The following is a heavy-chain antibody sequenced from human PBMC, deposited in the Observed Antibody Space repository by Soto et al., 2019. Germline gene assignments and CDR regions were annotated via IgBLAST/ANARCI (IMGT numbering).Heavy chain of an antibody. V-gene: IGHV1-69*04. Sequence: ASVKVSCKASGGTFSSYTISWVRQAPGQGLEWMGRIIPILGIANYAQKFQGRVTITADKSTSTAYMELSSLRSEDTAVYYCARDSTTLGYCSGGSCYGPGGYYYMDVWGKGTTVTVSS. CDR2: IIPILGIA. CDR1: GGTFSSYT. CDR3: ARDSTTLGYCSGGSCYGPGGYYYMDV. D-gene: IGHD2-15*01. J-gene: IGHJ6*03.